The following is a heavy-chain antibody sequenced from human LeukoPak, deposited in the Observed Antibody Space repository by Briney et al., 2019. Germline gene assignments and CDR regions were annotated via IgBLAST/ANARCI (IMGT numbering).Heavy chain of an antibody. CDR2: ISYDGSNK. D-gene: IGHD2-2*01. V-gene: IGHV3-30-3*01. CDR1: GFTFSSYA. CDR3: ARVHCSSTSCYAYYFDY. J-gene: IGHJ4*02. Sequence: PGGSLRLSCAASGFTFSSYAIHWVRQAPGKGLEWVAVISYDGSNKYYADSVKGRFTISRDNSKNTLYLQMNSLRAEDTAVYYCARVHCSSTSCYAYYFDYWGQGTLVTVSS.